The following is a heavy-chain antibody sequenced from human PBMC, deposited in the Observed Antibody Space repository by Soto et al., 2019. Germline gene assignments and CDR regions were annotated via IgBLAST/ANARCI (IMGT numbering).Heavy chain of an antibody. Sequence: EVQLLESGGGLVQPGGSLRLSCAASGFTFSSYAMSWVRQAPGKGLEWVSAISGSGGSTYYADSVKGRFTISRDNSKNTLYQQMNSLRAEDTAVYYCAKAGIKGRGYCSGGSCLGWFDPWGQGTLVTVSS. D-gene: IGHD2-15*01. CDR2: ISGSGGST. CDR3: AKAGIKGRGYCSGGSCLGWFDP. CDR1: GFTFSSYA. V-gene: IGHV3-23*01. J-gene: IGHJ5*02.